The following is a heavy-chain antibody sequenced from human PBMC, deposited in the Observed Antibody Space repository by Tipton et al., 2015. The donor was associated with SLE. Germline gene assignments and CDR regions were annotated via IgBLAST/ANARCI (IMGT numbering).Heavy chain of an antibody. Sequence: TLSLTCTVSGGSISSYYWSWIRQPPGKGLEWIGYIYYSGSTNYNPSLKSRVTISVDTSKNQFSLKLSPVTAADTAVYYCATPGYCSGGSCYPALGYWGQGTLVTVSS. V-gene: IGHV4-59*12. CDR1: GGSISSYY. J-gene: IGHJ4*02. D-gene: IGHD2-15*01. CDR3: ATPGYCSGGSCYPALGY. CDR2: IYYSGST.